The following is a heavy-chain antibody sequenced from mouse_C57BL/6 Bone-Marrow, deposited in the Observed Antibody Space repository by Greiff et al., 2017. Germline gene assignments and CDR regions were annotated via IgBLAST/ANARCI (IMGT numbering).Heavy chain of an antibody. CDR2: ISDGGSYT. Sequence: EVQVVESGGGLVKPGGSLKLSCAASGFTFSSYAMSWVRQTPEKRLEWVATISDGGSYTYYPDNVKGRFTISSDKAKNNLYLQMSHLKSKDTAMYYCARYGLEYYAMDYWGQGTSVTGSS. CDR1: GFTFSSYA. CDR3: ARYGLEYYAMDY. J-gene: IGHJ4*01. V-gene: IGHV5-4*01. D-gene: IGHD2-2*01.